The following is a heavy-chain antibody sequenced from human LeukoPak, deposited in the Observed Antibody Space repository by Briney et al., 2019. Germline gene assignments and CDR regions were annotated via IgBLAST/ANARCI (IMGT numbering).Heavy chain of an antibody. CDR1: GFTFSSYA. CDR3: AKGGKQWLARRVESYFDY. Sequence: SGGSLRLSCAASGFTFSSYAMSWVRQAAGKGLEWVSAISGSGGSTYYADSVKGRFTISRDNSKNTLYLQMNSLRAEDTAVYYCAKGGKQWLARRVESYFDYWGQGTLVTVSS. V-gene: IGHV3-23*01. CDR2: ISGSGGST. D-gene: IGHD6-19*01. J-gene: IGHJ4*02.